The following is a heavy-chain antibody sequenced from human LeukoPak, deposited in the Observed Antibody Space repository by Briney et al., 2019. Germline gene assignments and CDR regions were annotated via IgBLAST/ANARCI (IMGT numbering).Heavy chain of an antibody. V-gene: IGHV1-18*01. CDR3: ARFQNDFWSGYYREDAFDI. CDR2: ISAYNGNT. D-gene: IGHD3-3*01. CDR1: VYTFTSYG. Sequence: GASVKVSFKACVYTFTSYGISWVRQAPGQGLDWMGWISAYNGNTNYAQKLQGRVTITTDTTTSTAYMELRSLRSDDTAVYYCARFQNDFWSGYYREDAFDIWGQGTMVTVSS. J-gene: IGHJ3*02.